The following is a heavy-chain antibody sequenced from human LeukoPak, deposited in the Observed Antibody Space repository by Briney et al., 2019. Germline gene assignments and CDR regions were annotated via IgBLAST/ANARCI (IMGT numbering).Heavy chain of an antibody. D-gene: IGHD3-3*01. J-gene: IGHJ4*02. CDR2: IIPIFGTA. CDR1: GGTFSSYA. CDR3: ARETIFDGYFDY. V-gene: IGHV1-69*13. Sequence: SVKVSCKASGGTFSSYAISWVRQAPGQGLEWMGGIIPIFGTANYAQKFQGRVTITADESTSTAYMELSSLRSEDTAVYHCARETIFDGYFDYWGQGTLVTVSS.